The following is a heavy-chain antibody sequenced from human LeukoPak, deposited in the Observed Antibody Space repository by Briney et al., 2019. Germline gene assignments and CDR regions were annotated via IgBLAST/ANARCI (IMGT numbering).Heavy chain of an antibody. J-gene: IGHJ5*02. D-gene: IGHD2-15*01. V-gene: IGHV1-18*01. CDR3: ARDLGSCSGGTCHRNWFDP. CDR1: GYIFTSYG. CDR2: MSTYNGYT. Sequence: ASVKVSCKASGYIFTSYGISWVRQPPGQGLDGMGWMSTYNGYTNYAQKLQGRLTMTTDTSTSTAYMELRSLRSDDTAVYYCARDLGSCSGGTCHRNWFDPWGQGTLVTVSS.